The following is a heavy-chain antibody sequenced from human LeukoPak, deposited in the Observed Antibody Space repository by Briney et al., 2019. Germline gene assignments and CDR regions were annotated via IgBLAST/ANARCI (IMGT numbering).Heavy chain of an antibody. CDR3: ARRFPVWGSSSRGAHMDV. CDR2: INHSGST. CDR1: GGSFSGYY. D-gene: IGHD6-13*01. V-gene: IGHV4-34*01. Sequence: SETLSLTCAVYGGSFSGYYWSWIRQPPGKGLEWIGEINHSGSTNYNPSLKSRVTISVDTSKNQFSLKLSSVTAADTAVYYCARRFPVWGSSSRGAHMDVWGKGTTVTVSS. J-gene: IGHJ6*03.